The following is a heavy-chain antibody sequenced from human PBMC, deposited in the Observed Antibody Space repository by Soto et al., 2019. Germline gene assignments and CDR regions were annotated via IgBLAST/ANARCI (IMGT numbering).Heavy chain of an antibody. D-gene: IGHD6-13*01. CDR2: IIPIFGTA. CDR3: ARGSSSPYYYYGMDV. Sequence: ASVKVSCKASGGTFSSYAISWVRQAPGQGLEWMGGIIPIFGTANYAQKFQGRVTITADESTSTAYMELSSLRSEDTAVYYCARGSSSPYYYYGMDVWGQGTAVTVSS. V-gene: IGHV1-69*13. CDR1: GGTFSSYA. J-gene: IGHJ6*02.